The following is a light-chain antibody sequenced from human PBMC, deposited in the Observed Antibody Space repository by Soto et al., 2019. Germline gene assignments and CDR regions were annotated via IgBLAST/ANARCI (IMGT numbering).Light chain of an antibody. CDR2: GAS. Sequence: VMTQSPATLSVSPGERATLSCWASETVATNLAWYQQKPGQAPRLLISGASTRAAGISDGFRGSGSGTEFTLTISSLRSEDSAIYYCQQYFEWPPMTFGQGTKVDIK. CDR1: ETVATN. V-gene: IGKV3-15*01. J-gene: IGKJ1*01. CDR3: QQYFEWPPMT.